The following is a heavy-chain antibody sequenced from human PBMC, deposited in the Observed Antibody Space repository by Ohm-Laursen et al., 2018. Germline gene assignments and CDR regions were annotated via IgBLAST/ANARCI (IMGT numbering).Heavy chain of an antibody. Sequence: LSLTCAAAGFTFGNYAMHWVRQAPGKGLEWVATINWNSGDIGYGDSVKGRFTISRDNARSSLDLQMNSLRVEDTALYYCAKDLLAAPDYYGMDVWGQGTTVTVSS. CDR3: AKDLLAAPDYYGMDV. D-gene: IGHD6-13*01. J-gene: IGHJ6*02. CDR1: GFTFGNYA. V-gene: IGHV3-9*01. CDR2: INWNSGDI.